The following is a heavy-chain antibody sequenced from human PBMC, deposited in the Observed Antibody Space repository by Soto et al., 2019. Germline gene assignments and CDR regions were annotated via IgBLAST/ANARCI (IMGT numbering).Heavy chain of an antibody. J-gene: IGHJ4*02. V-gene: IGHV1-69*13. Sequence: GASVKVSCKASGGTFSSYAISWVRQAPGQGLEWMGGIIPIFGTANYAQKFRGRVTITADASTNTAYMELSSLRSEDTAVYYCARLNSGSYHEPPDYWGQGTLVTVSS. CDR2: IIPIFGTA. CDR1: GGTFSSYA. CDR3: ARLNSGSYHEPPDY. D-gene: IGHD1-26*01.